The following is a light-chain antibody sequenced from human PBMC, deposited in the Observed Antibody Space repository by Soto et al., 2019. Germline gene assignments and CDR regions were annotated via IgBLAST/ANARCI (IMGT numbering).Light chain of an antibody. CDR2: DAS. CDR1: QSVSSY. J-gene: IGKJ5*01. V-gene: IGKV3-20*01. Sequence: EIVLTQSPATLSLSPGERATLSCRASQSVSSYLAWYQQKPGQAPRLLIYDASNRATGIPPRFSGSGSGTDFTLTISRLEPEDFAVYYCQQYGSSPWTFGQGTRLEI. CDR3: QQYGSSPWT.